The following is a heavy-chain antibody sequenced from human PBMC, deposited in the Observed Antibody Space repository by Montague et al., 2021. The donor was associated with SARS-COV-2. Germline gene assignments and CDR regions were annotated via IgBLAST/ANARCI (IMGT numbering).Heavy chain of an antibody. CDR2: VYYTGGT. CDR3: ARAGGGSSYNYYGVDV. V-gene: IGHV4-59*01. D-gene: IGHD2-15*01. Sequence: SETLSLTCSISGGSINSFYWNWIRQSPGKGLEWIGYVYYTGGTNYNPSLKSRATISVDTSKNQFSLTVGSVTAADTAVYYCARAGGGSSYNYYGVDVWGQGTTVTVSS. J-gene: IGHJ6*02. CDR1: GGSINSFY.